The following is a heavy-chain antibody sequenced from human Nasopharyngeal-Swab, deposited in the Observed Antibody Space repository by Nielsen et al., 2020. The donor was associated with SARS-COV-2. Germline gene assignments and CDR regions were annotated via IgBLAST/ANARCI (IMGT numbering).Heavy chain of an antibody. CDR1: GFTFSSYS. J-gene: IGHJ5*02. CDR3: ARPLSRDSTWTTEANWFDP. V-gene: IGHV3-23*01. D-gene: IGHD6-13*01. Sequence: GESLKISCAASGFTFSSYSMSWLRQAPGKGLEWVSTITGNGDTTYYADSVKGRFTISRDNSENTVYLQMNSLRAEDTALYHCARPLSRDSTWTTEANWFDPWGQRTLVTVSS. CDR2: ITGNGDTT.